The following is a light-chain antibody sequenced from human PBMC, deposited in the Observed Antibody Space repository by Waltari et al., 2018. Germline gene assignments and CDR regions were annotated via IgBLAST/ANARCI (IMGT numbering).Light chain of an antibody. Sequence: QSALTQPASVSGSPGQSTTISRTGTNSDIGGYNFLSWYQQHPAKAPKLMIFEVTNRPSGVSDRFSGSKSGNTASLTISGLQADDEAVYYCSSYTSNSTLGVFGGGTRLTVL. CDR3: SSYTSNSTLGV. J-gene: IGLJ3*02. CDR2: EVT. CDR1: NSDIGGYNF. V-gene: IGLV2-14*01.